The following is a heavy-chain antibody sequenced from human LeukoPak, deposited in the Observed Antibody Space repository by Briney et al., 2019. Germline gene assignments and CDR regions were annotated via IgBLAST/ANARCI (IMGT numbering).Heavy chain of an antibody. V-gene: IGHV1-46*01. CDR3: ATSVVVVAATGYSYGPFDY. CDR2: INPSGGST. D-gene: IGHD2-15*01. Sequence: ASVKVSCKASGYTFTSDYMHWVRQAPGQGLEWMGIINPSGGSTSYAQKFQGRVTMTRDTSTSTVYMELSSLRSEDTAVYYCATSVVVVAATGYSYGPFDYWGQGTLVTVSS. J-gene: IGHJ4*02. CDR1: GYTFTSDY.